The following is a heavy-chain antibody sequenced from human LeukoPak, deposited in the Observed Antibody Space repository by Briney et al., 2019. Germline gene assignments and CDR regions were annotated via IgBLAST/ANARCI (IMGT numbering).Heavy chain of an antibody. V-gene: IGHV3-74*01. J-gene: IGHJ4*02. D-gene: IGHD2/OR15-2a*01. CDR3: VSFYGTY. CDR1: GNYR. Sequence: GGSLRLSCAASGNYRMHWVRQAPGKGLVWVSHINSDGSWTSYADSVKGRFTISKDNPKNTVYLQMNSLRAEDTAVYYCVSFYGTYWGRGTLVTVSS. CDR2: INSDGSWT.